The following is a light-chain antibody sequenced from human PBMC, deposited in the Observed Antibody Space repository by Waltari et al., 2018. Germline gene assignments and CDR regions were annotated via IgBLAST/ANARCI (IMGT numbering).Light chain of an antibody. CDR3: DSLRSDDSHAKV. V-gene: IGLV2-14*01. CDR1: RSDIGTLDY. J-gene: IGLJ2*01. CDR2: EVT. Sequence: QSALTQTASVSGSPGQSITIFCTGTRSDIGTLDYVPWYQQRSGEAPRLIMYEVTRRHAELSGGVAASRSSSAASLTGSGLRPEEEATYYCDSLRSDDSHAKVFGGGTRVTVL.